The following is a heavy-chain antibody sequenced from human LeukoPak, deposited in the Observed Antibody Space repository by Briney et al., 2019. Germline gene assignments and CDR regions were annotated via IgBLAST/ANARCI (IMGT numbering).Heavy chain of an antibody. V-gene: IGHV4-34*01. D-gene: IGHD1-26*01. Sequence: SETLSLTCAVYGGSFSGYYWSWICQVPGKGPEWIGEIDHSGRTNANSSLRSRVTMSVDMSKNQFSLRLNSVTAADSAVYYCARKSILTSGRKPYDYWDQGALVTVSS. J-gene: IGHJ4*02. CDR1: GGSFSGYY. CDR2: IDHSGRT. CDR3: ARKSILTSGRKPYDY.